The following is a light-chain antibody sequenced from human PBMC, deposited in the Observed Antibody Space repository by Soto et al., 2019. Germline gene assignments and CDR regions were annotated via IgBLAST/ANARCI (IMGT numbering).Light chain of an antibody. CDR3: QQYGSSPRT. V-gene: IGKV3-20*01. Sequence: EIVLTQSPGTLSLSPGERATLSCRASQSVSNNYLAWYQQKPGQAPRLLIYGASNRATGIPDRFSGSGSGTDFTLTISRVDPADFAFYYCQQYGSSPRTFGQGTKVDIK. CDR2: GAS. J-gene: IGKJ1*01. CDR1: QSVSNNY.